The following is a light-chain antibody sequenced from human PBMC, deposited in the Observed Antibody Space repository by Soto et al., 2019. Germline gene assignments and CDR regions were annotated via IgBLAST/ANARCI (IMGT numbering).Light chain of an antibody. CDR3: QQHNNWPLT. J-gene: IGKJ4*01. Sequence: EIVLTQSPATLSLSPGERATLSFRASQSVSSYLAWYQQKPGQAPRLLVYGASTRATGIPARFSGSGSGTQFTLTISSLQSEDFAVYYCQQHNNWPLTFGGGTKVDI. CDR2: GAS. V-gene: IGKV3-15*01. CDR1: QSVSSY.